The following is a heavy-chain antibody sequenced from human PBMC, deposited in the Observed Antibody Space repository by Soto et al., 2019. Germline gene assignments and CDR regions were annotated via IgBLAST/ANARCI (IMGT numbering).Heavy chain of an antibody. V-gene: IGHV3-23*01. CDR1: GFTFSSYA. J-gene: IGHJ3*02. CDR2: ISGSGGST. D-gene: IGHD5-18*01. Sequence: EVQLLESGGGLVQPGGSLRLSCAASGFTFSSYAMSWVHQAPGKGLEWVSAISGSGGSTYYADSVKGRFTISRDNSKNSLYREMNSLLAVDTAVDYGAKGVWIQLWLGGAFDIWGQGTMVTVSS. CDR3: AKGVWIQLWLGGAFDI.